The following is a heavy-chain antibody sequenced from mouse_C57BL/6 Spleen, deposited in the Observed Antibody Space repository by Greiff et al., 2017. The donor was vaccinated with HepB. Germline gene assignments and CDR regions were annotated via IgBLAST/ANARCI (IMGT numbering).Heavy chain of an antibody. CDR3: ARVGYYGYDEKGFAY. V-gene: IGHV14-3*01. J-gene: IGHJ3*01. CDR2: IDPANGNT. CDR1: GFNIKNTY. D-gene: IGHD2-2*01. Sequence: EVQRVESVAELVRPGASVKLSCTASGFNIKNTYMHWVKQRPEQGLEWIGRIDPANGNTKYAPKFQGKATITADTSSNTAYLQLSSLTSEDTAIYYCARVGYYGYDEKGFAYWGQGTLVTVSA.